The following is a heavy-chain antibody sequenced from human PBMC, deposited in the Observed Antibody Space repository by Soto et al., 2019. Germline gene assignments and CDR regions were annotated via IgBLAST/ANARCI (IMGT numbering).Heavy chain of an antibody. V-gene: IGHV3-7*03. CDR3: AIQNYYDTSGSFDY. CDR1: GFTFSSYW. Sequence: LRLSCAASGFTFSSYWMSWVRQAPGKGLEWVANIHQHGSEKYHVDSVKGRFTISRDNAKNSLYLQMNSLRAEDTAVYYCAIQNYYDTSGSFDYWGQGTLVTVSS. J-gene: IGHJ4*02. D-gene: IGHD3-22*01. CDR2: IHQHGSEK.